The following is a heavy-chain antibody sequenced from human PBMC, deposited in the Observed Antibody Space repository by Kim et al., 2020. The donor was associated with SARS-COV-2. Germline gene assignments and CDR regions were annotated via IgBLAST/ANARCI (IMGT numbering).Heavy chain of an antibody. J-gene: IGHJ5*02. CDR3: ARDYFVVVPAAIRENWFDP. CDR2: INAGNGNT. V-gene: IGHV1-3*01. Sequence: ASVKVSCKASGYTFTSYAMHWVRQAPGQRLEWMGWINAGNGNTKYSQKFQGRVTITRDTSASTAYMELSSLRSEDTAVYYCARDYFVVVPAAIRENWFDPWGQGTLVTVSS. CDR1: GYTFTSYA. D-gene: IGHD2-2*02.